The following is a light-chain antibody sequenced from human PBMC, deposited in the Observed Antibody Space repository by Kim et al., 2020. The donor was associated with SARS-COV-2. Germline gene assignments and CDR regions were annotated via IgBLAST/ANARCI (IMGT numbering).Light chain of an antibody. CDR2: DSS. Sequence: VMTQSPATLSVSLGDGATLSCRASQSIDRDLAWYQQKPGQPPRLLIYDSSTRAPGIPARFRGSGSGTEFTLTINSLQSEDLAVYYCQHDNAWPPWTFGRGTKLEI. CDR3: QHDNAWPPWT. J-gene: IGKJ1*01. CDR1: QSIDRD. V-gene: IGKV3-15*01.